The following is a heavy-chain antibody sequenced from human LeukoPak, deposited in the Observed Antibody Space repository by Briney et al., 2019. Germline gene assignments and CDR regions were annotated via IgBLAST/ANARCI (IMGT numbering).Heavy chain of an antibody. J-gene: IGHJ4*02. V-gene: IGHV4-59*01. CDR1: GGSISTYY. D-gene: IGHD6-13*01. Sequence: TWETLSLTCTVSGGSISTYYWSWIRQPPGKGLEWIGNINYSGDTKYNPSLKSRVTISVDTSKNQFSLKLSSVTAADTALYYCAREYSSSAPPLYWGQGTLVTVSS. CDR3: AREYSSSAPPLY. CDR2: INYSGDT.